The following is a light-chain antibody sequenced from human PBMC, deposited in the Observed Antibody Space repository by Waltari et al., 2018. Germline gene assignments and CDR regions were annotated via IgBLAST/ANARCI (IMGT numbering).Light chain of an antibody. J-gene: IGLJ3*02. V-gene: IGLV2-23*02. CDR1: SSDVGTYDL. CDR3: CSYVGSHWV. Sequence: QSALTQPASVSGSPGQSITISCPGTSSDVGTYDLVSWYQQESGKAPKVMIYEVSKRPSGVSNRFSGSKSGNTASLTISGLQAEDEGDYYCCSYVGSHWVFGGGTKLTVL. CDR2: EVS.